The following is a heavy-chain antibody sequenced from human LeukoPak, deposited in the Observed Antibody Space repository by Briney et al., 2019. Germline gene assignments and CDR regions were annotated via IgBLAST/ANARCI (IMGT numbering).Heavy chain of an antibody. J-gene: IGHJ4*02. D-gene: IGHD5-12*01. CDR3: ARARGYSGYAYFDY. Sequence: SETLSLTCAVSGGSISSGGYSWSWIRQPPGRGLEWIGYIYYSGSTNYNPSLKSRVTISVDTSKNQFSLKLSSVTAADTAVYYCARARGYSGYAYFDYWGQGTLVTVSS. V-gene: IGHV4-61*08. CDR1: GGSISSGGYS. CDR2: IYYSGST.